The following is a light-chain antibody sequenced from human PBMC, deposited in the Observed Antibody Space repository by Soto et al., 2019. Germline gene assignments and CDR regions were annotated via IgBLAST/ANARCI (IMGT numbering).Light chain of an antibody. J-gene: IGKJ1*01. CDR1: QSVSRI. Sequence: EITQAPSTLSVSPGARTTLSCRASQSVSRILAWYQKKHGQAPRLLIYGASTRATGIPVRFSGSASGTDLTINISSLQPEDGETYEGQQRYSTRWTFGQGTKVEIK. V-gene: IGKV3-15*01. CDR3: QQRYSTRWT. CDR2: GAS.